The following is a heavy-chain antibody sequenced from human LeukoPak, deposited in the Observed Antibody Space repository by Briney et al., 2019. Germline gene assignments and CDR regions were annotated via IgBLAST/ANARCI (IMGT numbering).Heavy chain of an antibody. CDR1: GGSSSGNY. CDR3: ASSRFYYDSSGYYLPFDY. V-gene: IGHV4-34*01. D-gene: IGHD3-22*01. CDR2: INHSGGT. J-gene: IGHJ4*02. Sequence: PETMSPSCAVDGGSSSGNYSSWVRQPPGKGLEWIGEINHSGGTTYNPSLKRGVTIPVETSKNQFSLKLSSVTAADTAVYYCASSRFYYDSSGYYLPFDYWGQGTLVTVSS.